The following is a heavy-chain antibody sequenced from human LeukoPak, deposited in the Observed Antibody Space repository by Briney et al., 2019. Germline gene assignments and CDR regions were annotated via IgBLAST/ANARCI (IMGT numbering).Heavy chain of an antibody. D-gene: IGHD2-21*02. Sequence: GGSLRLSCAASGFTFSRYSMNWVRRAPGKGLEWVAAITSSSTYKYYADSVKGRFTISRDNAENSLYLQMNSLRVDDTGIYYCARDQRGVTGIRDFDYWGQGTRVTVSS. V-gene: IGHV3-21*04. J-gene: IGHJ4*02. CDR1: GFTFSRYS. CDR2: ITSSSTYK. CDR3: ARDQRGVTGIRDFDY.